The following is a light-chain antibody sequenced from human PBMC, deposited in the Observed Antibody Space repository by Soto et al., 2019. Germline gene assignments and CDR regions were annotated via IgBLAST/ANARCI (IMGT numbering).Light chain of an antibody. CDR3: QQYNSYFT. J-gene: IGKJ3*01. V-gene: IGKV1-5*01. Sequence: EIQMTQSISKVSECVGDRVSINVRASQSISSWLAWYQQKPGKAPKLLIYDASSLESGVPSRFSGSGSGTEFTLTISSLQPDEFATYYCQQYNSYFTFGPGTKVDIK. CDR2: DAS. CDR1: QSISSW.